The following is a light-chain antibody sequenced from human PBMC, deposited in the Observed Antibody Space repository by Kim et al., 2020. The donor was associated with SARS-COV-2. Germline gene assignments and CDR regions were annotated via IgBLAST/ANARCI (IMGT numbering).Light chain of an antibody. Sequence: DITMTQSPSTLSASVGDRVTITCRASQTISSWLAWYQQRPGKAPKLLIFKASNLESGVPSRFSGSGSGTEFTLTISNLQPDDFATYYSQQYNSYPLTFGGGTKVDIK. CDR3: QQYNSYPLT. V-gene: IGKV1-5*03. CDR2: KAS. J-gene: IGKJ4*01. CDR1: QTISSW.